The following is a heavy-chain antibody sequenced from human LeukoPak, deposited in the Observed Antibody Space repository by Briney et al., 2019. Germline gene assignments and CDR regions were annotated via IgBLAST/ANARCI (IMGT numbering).Heavy chain of an antibody. CDR2: IYYSGST. CDR3: ATDPLYSSSSLYYFDY. D-gene: IGHD6-6*01. Sequence: PSETLSLTCTVSGGSISSSSYYWGWIRQPPGKGLEWIGSIYYSGSTYYNPSLKSRVTISVDTSKNQFSLKLSSVTAADTAVYYCATDPLYSSSSLYYFDYWGQGTLVTVSS. J-gene: IGHJ4*02. CDR1: GGSISSSSYY. V-gene: IGHV4-39*01.